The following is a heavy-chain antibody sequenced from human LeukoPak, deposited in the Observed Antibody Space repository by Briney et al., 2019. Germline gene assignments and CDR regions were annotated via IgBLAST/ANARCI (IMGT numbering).Heavy chain of an antibody. D-gene: IGHD6-19*01. J-gene: IGHJ4*02. CDR3: AGGDRNGWYFDY. V-gene: IGHV3-20*04. CDR1: GFRFDVHG. Sequence: GGSLRLSCAASGFRFDVHGMSWVCQAPGKGLEWVSGINWNGGSTGYGDSVKGRFTISIDNAKNSLYLQMNSLRGEDTALYFCAGGDRNGWYFDYWGQGILVTVSS. CDR2: INWNGGST.